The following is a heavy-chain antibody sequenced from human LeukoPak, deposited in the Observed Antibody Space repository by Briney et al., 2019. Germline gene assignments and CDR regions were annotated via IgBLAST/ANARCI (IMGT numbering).Heavy chain of an antibody. CDR2: ISGSSSYI. Sequence: GGSLRLSCAASGFTFSSYSMNWVRQAPGKGLEWVSSISGSSSYIYYADSVKGRFTISRDNSKNTLYLQVNSLRPEDTAVYYCTRDLSGHYSIDYWGQGTLVTVSS. J-gene: IGHJ4*02. V-gene: IGHV3-21*01. D-gene: IGHD3-22*01. CDR3: TRDLSGHYSIDY. CDR1: GFTFSSYS.